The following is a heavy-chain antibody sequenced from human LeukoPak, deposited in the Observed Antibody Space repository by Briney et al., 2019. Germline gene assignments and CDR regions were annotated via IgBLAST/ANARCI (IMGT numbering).Heavy chain of an antibody. J-gene: IGHJ4*02. CDR3: AKDRMGAYVTVSDY. V-gene: IGHV3-9*01. Sequence: GGSLRLSCEGSAFIFSGHWMNWVRQTPGKGLEWVAGISWNSGITGYADSVRGRFTISRDNAENSLFLQMNSLRAEDTAFYHCAKDRMGAYVTVSDYWGQGTLVTVSS. CDR2: ISWNSGIT. D-gene: IGHD3-16*01. CDR1: AFIFSGHW.